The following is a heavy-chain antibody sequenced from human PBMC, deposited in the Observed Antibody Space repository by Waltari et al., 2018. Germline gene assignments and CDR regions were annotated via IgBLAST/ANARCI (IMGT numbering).Heavy chain of an antibody. D-gene: IGHD6-25*01. CDR2: INHSGST. CDR3: ARAVQRGSYYYYGMDV. CDR1: GGSFSGYY. V-gene: IGHV4-34*01. Sequence: QVQLQQWGAGLLKPSETLSLTCAVYGGSFSGYYWSWIRQPPGKGLEWIGEINHSGSTNYNPSLKSRVTISVDTSKNQFSLKLSSVTAADTAVYYCARAVQRGSYYYYGMDVWGQGTTVTVSS. J-gene: IGHJ6*02.